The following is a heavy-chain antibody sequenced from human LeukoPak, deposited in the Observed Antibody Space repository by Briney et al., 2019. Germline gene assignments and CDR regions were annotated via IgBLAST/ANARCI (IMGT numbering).Heavy chain of an antibody. CDR1: GGSIDSSSYY. J-gene: IGHJ6*03. Sequence: PSETLSLTCTVSGGSIDSSSYYWDWIRQPPGKGLEWLGNIYYSGTTFYTSSLKSRVTISADMSKNQFSLRLTSVTAADTAVYYCARQRADYFYHYMDGWGKGTTVIVSS. V-gene: IGHV4-39*01. CDR2: IYYSGTT. CDR3: ARQRADYFYHYMDG.